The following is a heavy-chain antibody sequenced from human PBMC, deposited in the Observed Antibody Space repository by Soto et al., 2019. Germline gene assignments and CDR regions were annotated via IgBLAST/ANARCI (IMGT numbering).Heavy chain of an antibody. Sequence: SETLSLTCTVSGGSISSSSYYWGWIRQPPGKGLEWIGSIYYSGSTYYNPSLKSRVTISVDTSKNQFSLKLSSVTAADTAVYYCATQQLETSNFRDYWGQGTLVTVSS. CDR3: ATQQLETSNFRDY. CDR2: IYYSGST. CDR1: GGSISSSSYY. V-gene: IGHV4-39*07. J-gene: IGHJ4*02. D-gene: IGHD6-13*01.